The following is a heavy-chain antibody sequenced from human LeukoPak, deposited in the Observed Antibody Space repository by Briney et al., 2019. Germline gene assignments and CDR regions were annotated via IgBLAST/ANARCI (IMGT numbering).Heavy chain of an antibody. Sequence: GGSLRLSCVGSGFTFSNYLMNWVRQAPGKGLEWVSSISSSSSYIYYADSVKGRFTISRDNSKNTLYLQMNSLRAEDTAVYYRAKDSSGSGSYFDYWGQGTLVTVSS. CDR1: GFTFSNYL. CDR2: ISSSSSYI. CDR3: AKDSSGSGSYFDY. D-gene: IGHD1-26*01. J-gene: IGHJ4*02. V-gene: IGHV3-21*01.